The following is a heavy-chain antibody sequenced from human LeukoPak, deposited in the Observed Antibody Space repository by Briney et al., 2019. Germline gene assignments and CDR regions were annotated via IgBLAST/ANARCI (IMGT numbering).Heavy chain of an antibody. D-gene: IGHD5-18*01. Sequence: SETLSLTCTVSGGSISSFYWSWIRQPPGQGLEWIADIYYSGITNYNPSLKNRITISLDTSKNQFSLELSSVTAPDTAVDYCARHGMAYGYDDSGEGTPVTASS. CDR3: ARHGMAYGYDD. CDR1: GGSISSFY. CDR2: IYYSGIT. V-gene: IGHV4-59*08. J-gene: IGHJ4*02.